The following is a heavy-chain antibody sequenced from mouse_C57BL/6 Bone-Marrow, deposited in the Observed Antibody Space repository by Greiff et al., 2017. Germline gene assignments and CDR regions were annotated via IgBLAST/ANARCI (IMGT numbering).Heavy chain of an antibody. V-gene: IGHV1-50*01. CDR2: IYPCYSYT. CDR3: ARGGYYWYFDV. J-gene: IGHJ1*03. Sequence: QVQMQQPWADLFHPGASVPLSCKASGNTVTPHWMQCLKQRPGQGLELNGEIYPCYSYTNYNQKFKGKATLTVDTSSSTAYMQLSSLTSEDSAVYYCARGGYYWYFDVWGTGTTVTVSS. D-gene: IGHD1-1*02. CDR1: GNTVTPHW.